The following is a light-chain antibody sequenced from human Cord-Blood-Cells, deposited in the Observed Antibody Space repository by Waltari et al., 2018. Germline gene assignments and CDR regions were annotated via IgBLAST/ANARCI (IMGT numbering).Light chain of an antibody. CDR1: QSISSY. CDR3: QQSYRTPFT. Sequence: DIQMTQSPSSLSASVGDRVTITCRASQSISSYLNWYQQKPGKAPKLLIYAASSLQSGVPSRFSGSVSGTDFTLTISSLQPEYFATYYCQQSYRTPFTFGPGTKVDIK. J-gene: IGKJ3*01. V-gene: IGKV1-39*01. CDR2: AAS.